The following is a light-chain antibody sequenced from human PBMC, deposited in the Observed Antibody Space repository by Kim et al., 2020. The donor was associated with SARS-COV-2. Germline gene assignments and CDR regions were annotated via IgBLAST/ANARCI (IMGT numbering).Light chain of an antibody. CDR1: QSVSTAY. J-gene: IGKJ4*01. CDR2: ATS. CDR3: QQCQTPPLT. V-gene: IGKV3-20*01. Sequence: SPGESATLSCRASQSVSTAYLVWYQQKVGQAPRLLLYATSSRANGVPDRFSGSGSETEFSLTISGLEPDDFAVYYCQQCQTPPLTFGGGTKVDIK.